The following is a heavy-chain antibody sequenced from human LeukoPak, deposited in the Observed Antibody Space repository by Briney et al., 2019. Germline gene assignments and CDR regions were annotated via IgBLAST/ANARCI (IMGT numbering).Heavy chain of an antibody. Sequence: SETLSLTCTVSGGSITNSYWSWIRQRAGKRLEWIGRVHTTGSTNYNPSFMSRVTVSIDTSKTQFSLKLTSVTAADTAVYYCARDPNSALWGQGILVTVSS. V-gene: IGHV4-4*07. CDR2: VHTTGST. CDR3: ARDPNSAL. D-gene: IGHD4-23*01. CDR1: GGSITNSY. J-gene: IGHJ4*02.